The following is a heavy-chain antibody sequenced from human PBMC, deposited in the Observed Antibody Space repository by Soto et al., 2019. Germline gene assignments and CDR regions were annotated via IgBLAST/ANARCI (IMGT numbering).Heavy chain of an antibody. CDR2: INPNSGGT. CDR3: ARDFGVVTLYGMDV. Sequence: ASVEVSCKASGYTFTGYYMHWVRQAPGQGLEWMGWINPNSGGTNYAQKFQGWVTMTRDTSISTAYMELSRLRSDDTAVYYCARDFGVVTLYGMDVWGQGTTVPVSS. V-gene: IGHV1-2*04. D-gene: IGHD3-3*01. J-gene: IGHJ6*02. CDR1: GYTFTGYY.